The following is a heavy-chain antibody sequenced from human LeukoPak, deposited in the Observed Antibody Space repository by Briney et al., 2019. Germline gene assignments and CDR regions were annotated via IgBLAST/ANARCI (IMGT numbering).Heavy chain of an antibody. J-gene: IGHJ6*03. V-gene: IGHV4-59*01. CDR2: IYYSGST. CDR3: ARADIVVVPAAPRYYYYYYMDV. Sequence: SETLSLTCTVSGGSISSYYWSWIRQPPGKGLEWIGYIYYSGSTNYNPSLKGRVTISVDTSKNQFSLKLSSVTAADTAVYYCARADIVVVPAAPRYYYYYYMDVWGKGTTVTVSS. CDR1: GGSISSYY. D-gene: IGHD2-2*01.